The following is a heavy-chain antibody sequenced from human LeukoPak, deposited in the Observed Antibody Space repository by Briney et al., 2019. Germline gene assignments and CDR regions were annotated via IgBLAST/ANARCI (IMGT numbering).Heavy chain of an antibody. CDR1: GGSISSYY. J-gene: IGHJ4*02. CDR2: IYYSGST. V-gene: IGHV4-59*01. Sequence: PSETLSLTCTVSGGSISSYYWSWIRQPPGKGLEWIGYIYYSGSTNYNPSLKSRVTISVDTSKNQFSLKLSSVTAADTAVYYCARAGKRRFFDYWGQGTLVTVSS. CDR3: ARAGKRRFFDY. D-gene: IGHD1-1*01.